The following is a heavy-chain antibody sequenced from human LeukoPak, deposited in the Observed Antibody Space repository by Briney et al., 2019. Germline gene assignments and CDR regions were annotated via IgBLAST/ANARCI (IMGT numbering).Heavy chain of an antibody. CDR3: TTGPFDYYGSASYLANGMDV. CDR1: GFTFSNAW. Sequence: GGSLRLSCAASGFTFSNAWMSWVRQAPGKGMEWVGRIKSKTDGGTTDYTAPVKGRFTISRDDSKNTLYLQMNSLKTEDTAVYYCTTGPFDYYGSASYLANGMDVWGQGTTVTVSS. V-gene: IGHV3-15*01. D-gene: IGHD3-10*01. J-gene: IGHJ6*02. CDR2: IKSKTDGGTT.